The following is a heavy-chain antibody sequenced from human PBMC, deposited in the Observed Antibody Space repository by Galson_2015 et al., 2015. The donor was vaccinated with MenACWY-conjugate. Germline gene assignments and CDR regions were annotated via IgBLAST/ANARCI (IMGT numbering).Heavy chain of an antibody. V-gene: IGHV4-59*08. D-gene: IGHD2-15*01. Sequence: SETLSLTCTVSGGSISSYYLSWIRQPPGKGLEWIGYIYYSGTTKYNPSLKSRVTISADTSKTQFSLRLNSVTAADTAVYYCARRHCSSGSCFFDYWGQGTTVTVSS. CDR2: IYYSGTT. CDR3: ARRHCSSGSCFFDY. CDR1: GGSISSYY. J-gene: IGHJ4*03.